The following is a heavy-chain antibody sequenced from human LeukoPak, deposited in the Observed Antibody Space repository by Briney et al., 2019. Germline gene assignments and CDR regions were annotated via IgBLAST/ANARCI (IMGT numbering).Heavy chain of an antibody. J-gene: IGHJ4*02. Sequence: GGSLRLSCAASGFTFNGYEMNWVRQAPGKGLEWISYISSGGSITHYADSVKGRFTVTRDNAKNSLFLQMNSLRAEDTAVFYCGKLFYSSGMYHFDYWGQGTLVTVSS. CDR2: ISSGGSIT. D-gene: IGHD3-10*01. CDR3: GKLFYSSGMYHFDY. V-gene: IGHV3-48*03. CDR1: GFTFNGYE.